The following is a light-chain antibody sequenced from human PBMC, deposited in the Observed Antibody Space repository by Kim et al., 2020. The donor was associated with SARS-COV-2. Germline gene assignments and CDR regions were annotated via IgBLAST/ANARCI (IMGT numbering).Light chain of an antibody. CDR1: SSDVGGYNY. Sequence: QSALTQPASVSGSPGQSITISCTGTSSDVGGYNYVSWYQQHPGKAPKLMIYDVSKRPSGFSNRFSGSKSGNTASLTISGLQAEDEADYFCSSYTSSRLVVFGVGTQLTVL. CDR3: SSYTSSRLVV. J-gene: IGLJ2*01. CDR2: DVS. V-gene: IGLV2-14*01.